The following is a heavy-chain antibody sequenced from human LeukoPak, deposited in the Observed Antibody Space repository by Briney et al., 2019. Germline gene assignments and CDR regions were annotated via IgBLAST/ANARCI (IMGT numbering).Heavy chain of an antibody. CDR2: LYSDGNT. CDR3: ARGVEPLAANTLAY. V-gene: IGHV3-53*01. CDR1: GFTVITND. Sequence: GGSLRLSCAASGFTVITNDMTWVRQATGKGVQGVSVLYSDGNTKYADSVQGRFTISRDNSKNTLYLEMNSLRPDDTAVYYCARGVEPLAANTLAYWGQGTLVTVSS. D-gene: IGHD1-14*01. J-gene: IGHJ4*02.